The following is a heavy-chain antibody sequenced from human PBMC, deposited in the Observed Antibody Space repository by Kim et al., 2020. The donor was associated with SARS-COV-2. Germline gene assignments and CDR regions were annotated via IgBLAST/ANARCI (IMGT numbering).Heavy chain of an antibody. CDR1: GYSFTSYW. J-gene: IGHJ5*02. CDR2: IDPSDSYT. D-gene: IGHD7-27*01. CDR3: ARHGPPYGGNWGNWFDP. Sequence: GESLKISCKGSGYSFTSYWISWVRQMPGKGLEWMGRIDPSDSYTNYSPSFQGHVTISADKSISTAYLQWSSLKASDTAMYYCARHGPPYGGNWGNWFDPWGQGTLVTVSS. V-gene: IGHV5-10-1*01.